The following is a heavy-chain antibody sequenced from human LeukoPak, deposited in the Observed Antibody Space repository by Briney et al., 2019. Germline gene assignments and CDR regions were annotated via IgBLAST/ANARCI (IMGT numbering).Heavy chain of an antibody. V-gene: IGHV4-34*01. Sequence: SETLSLTCAVYGGSFSGYYWSWIRQPPGKGLEWIGEVTHTGTTNYNPSLKSRVTIPVGTSKNQFSLKLNSVTAADTAMYYCARHRGYTYGDYWGQGTLVTVSS. CDR3: ARHRGYTYGDY. CDR1: GGSFSGYY. D-gene: IGHD5-18*01. J-gene: IGHJ4*02. CDR2: VTHTGTT.